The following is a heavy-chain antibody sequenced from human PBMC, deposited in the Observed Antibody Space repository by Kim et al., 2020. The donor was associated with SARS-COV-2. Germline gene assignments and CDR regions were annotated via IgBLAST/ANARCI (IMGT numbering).Heavy chain of an antibody. CDR3: ARHILDSSCYYPDAFDI. CDR1: GYSFTSYW. Sequence: GESLKISCKGSGYSFTSYWISWVRQMPGKGLEWMGRIDPSDSYTNYSPSFQGHVTISADKSISTAYLQWSSLKASDTAMYYCARHILDSSCYYPDAFDIWGQGTMVTVSS. CDR2: IDPSDSYT. D-gene: IGHD3-22*01. V-gene: IGHV5-10-1*01. J-gene: IGHJ3*02.